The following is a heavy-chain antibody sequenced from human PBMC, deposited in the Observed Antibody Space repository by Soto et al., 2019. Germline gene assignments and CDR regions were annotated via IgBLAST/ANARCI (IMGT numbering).Heavy chain of an antibody. D-gene: IGHD6-19*01. CDR2: IWYDGSNK. Sequence: GGSLSLSCAASGFTFSNYGMHWVRQAPGKGLEWVAVIWYDGSNKYYADSVKGRFTISRDNSKNTLYLQMNSLRAEDTAVYYCARGIAVPGPYFDSWGQGTLVTVSS. CDR1: GFTFSNYG. J-gene: IGHJ4*02. V-gene: IGHV3-33*01. CDR3: ARGIAVPGPYFDS.